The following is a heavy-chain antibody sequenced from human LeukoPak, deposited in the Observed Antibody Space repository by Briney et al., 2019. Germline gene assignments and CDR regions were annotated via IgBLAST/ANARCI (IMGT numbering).Heavy chain of an antibody. Sequence: GGSLRLSCAASGFTFSSYEMNWVRQAPGKGLEWVSYISSSSSTIYYADSVKGRFTISRDNAKNSMYLQLNSLRIEDTAVYYCARSLVVGGTYPYHWGQGTLVTVSS. V-gene: IGHV3-48*03. J-gene: IGHJ5*02. CDR1: GFTFSSYE. CDR3: ARSLVVGGTYPYH. D-gene: IGHD1-26*01. CDR2: ISSSSSTI.